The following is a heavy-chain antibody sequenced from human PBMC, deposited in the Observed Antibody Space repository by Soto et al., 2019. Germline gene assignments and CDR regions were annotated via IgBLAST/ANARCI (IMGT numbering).Heavy chain of an antibody. J-gene: IGHJ4*02. V-gene: IGHV4-39*07. CDR1: GGSINTGSFF. D-gene: IGHD1-1*01. CDR3: AVPSRGYNCFDY. Sequence: SETLSLTCNVSGGSINTGSFFWSWIRQPPGKGLEWIGEINHSGSTNYNPSLKSRVTISVDTSKNQFSLKLSSVTAADTAVYYCAVPSRGYNCFDYWGQRTLVTVSS. CDR2: INHSGST.